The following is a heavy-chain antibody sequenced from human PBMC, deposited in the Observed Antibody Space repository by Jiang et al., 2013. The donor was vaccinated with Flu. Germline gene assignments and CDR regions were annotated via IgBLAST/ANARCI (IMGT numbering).Heavy chain of an antibody. Sequence: GAEVKKPGESLRISCKGSGYSFTSYWISWVRQMPGKGLEWMGRIDPSDSYAKYSPSFQGHVIISADKSISTAYLQWSSLKASDTAMYYCASSLSSSSNYYYYYMDVWGQRDHGHRLL. J-gene: IGHJ6*03. CDR1: GYSFTSYW. D-gene: IGHD6-6*01. V-gene: IGHV5-10-1*01. CDR2: IDPSDSYA. CDR3: ASSLSSSSNYYYYYMDV.